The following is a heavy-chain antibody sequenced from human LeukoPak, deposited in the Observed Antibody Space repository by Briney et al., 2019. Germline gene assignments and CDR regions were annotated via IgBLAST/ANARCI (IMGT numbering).Heavy chain of an antibody. V-gene: IGHV3-7*03. CDR2: VKQDGSEK. CDR3: ARDNPDYGDYPWGLLSSVAFDI. Sequence: QPGGSLRLSCAASGFTFSSYWMSWVRQAPGKGLEWVANVKQDGSEKYYVDSVKGRFTISRDNAKNSLYLQMNSLRAEDTAVYYCARDNPDYGDYPWGLLSSVAFDIWGQGTMVTVSS. J-gene: IGHJ3*02. CDR1: GFTFSSYW. D-gene: IGHD4-17*01.